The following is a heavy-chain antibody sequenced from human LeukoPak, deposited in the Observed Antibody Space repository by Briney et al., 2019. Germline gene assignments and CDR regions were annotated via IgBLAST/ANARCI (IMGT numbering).Heavy chain of an antibody. V-gene: IGHV3-21*01. J-gene: IGHJ4*02. Sequence: KPGGSLRLSCAASGFTFSSYSMNWVRQAPGKGPEWVSSISSSSSYIYYADSVKGRFTISRDNAKNSLYLQMNSLRAEDTAVYYCARADTAMPTDYWGQGTLVTVSS. CDR1: GFTFSSYS. CDR3: ARADTAMPTDY. CDR2: ISSSSSYI. D-gene: IGHD5-18*01.